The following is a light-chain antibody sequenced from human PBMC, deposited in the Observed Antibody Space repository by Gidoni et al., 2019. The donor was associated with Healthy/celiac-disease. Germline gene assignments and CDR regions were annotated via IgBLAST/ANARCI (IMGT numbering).Light chain of an antibody. Sequence: QSLPTQPPPASGTPGQQVTISCSGSSSNIVSNTVNWYQQLPGTAPKLLIYSNNQRPSGVPDRFSGSKSGTSASLAISGLQSEDEADYYCAAWDDSLNGWVFGGGTKLTVL. CDR3: AAWDDSLNGWV. V-gene: IGLV1-44*01. J-gene: IGLJ3*02. CDR1: SSNIVSNT. CDR2: SNN.